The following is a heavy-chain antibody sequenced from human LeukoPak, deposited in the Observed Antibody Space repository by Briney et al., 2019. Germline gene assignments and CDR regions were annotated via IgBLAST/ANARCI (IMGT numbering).Heavy chain of an antibody. D-gene: IGHD3-22*01. CDR2: INHSGST. CDR3: ARVSYYYDSSGYYTEYFQH. J-gene: IGHJ1*01. Sequence: SETLSLTCAVYGVSFSGYYWSWIRQPPGKGLEWIGEINHSGSTNYNPSLKSRVTISVDRSKNQFSLKLSSVTAADTAVYYCARVSYYYDSSGYYTEYFQHWGQGTLVTVSS. CDR1: GVSFSGYY. V-gene: IGHV4-34*01.